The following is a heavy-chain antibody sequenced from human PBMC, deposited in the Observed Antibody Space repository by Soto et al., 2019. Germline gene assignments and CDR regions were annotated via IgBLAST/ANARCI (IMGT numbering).Heavy chain of an antibody. CDR1: GFTFTAYD. CDR3: ARDHPIGYSSSWYDY. D-gene: IGHD6-13*01. V-gene: IGHV3-23*01. J-gene: IGHJ4*02. CDR2: ISPSGDTT. Sequence: PGGSLRLSCATSGFTFTAYDLTWVRQAPGKGLDWVSGISPSGDTTYYADSVKGRFTISRDNSKNTLYLQMNSLRAEDTAVYYCARDHPIGYSSSWYDYWGQGTLVTVSS.